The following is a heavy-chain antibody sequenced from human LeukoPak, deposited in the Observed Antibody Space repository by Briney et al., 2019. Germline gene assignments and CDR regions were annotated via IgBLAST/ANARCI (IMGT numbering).Heavy chain of an antibody. J-gene: IGHJ4*02. CDR1: GGSFSGYY. V-gene: IGHV4-34*01. CDR2: INHSGST. D-gene: IGHD3-3*01. CDR3: ARGITIFGVLNSGPYYFDY. Sequence: PSETLSLTCAVYGGSFSGYYWSWIRQPPGKGLEWIGEINHSGSTNYNPSLKSRVTISVDTSKNQFSLKLSSVTAADTAVYYCARGITIFGVLNSGPYYFDYWGQGTLVTVSS.